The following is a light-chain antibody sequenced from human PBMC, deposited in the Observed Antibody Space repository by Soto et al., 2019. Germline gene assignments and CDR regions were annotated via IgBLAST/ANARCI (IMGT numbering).Light chain of an antibody. Sequence: QSALTQPPSASGSPGQSVTISCTGTSSDVGGYVYVSWYQQHPGKVPKLVIYEVSKRPSGVPDRFSGSKSGNTASLTISGLQADDEADYYCSSYAGSKSAFGTGTKVTVL. J-gene: IGLJ1*01. CDR2: EVS. CDR1: SSDVGGYVY. CDR3: SSYAGSKSA. V-gene: IGLV2-8*01.